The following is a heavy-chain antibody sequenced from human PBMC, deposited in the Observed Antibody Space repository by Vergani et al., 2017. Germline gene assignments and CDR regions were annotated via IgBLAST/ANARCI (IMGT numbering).Heavy chain of an antibody. CDR3: ARGSSRFXRAYYYDSSGYSNNWFDP. V-gene: IGHV1-2*02. J-gene: IGHJ5*02. Sequence: QVQLVQSGAEVKKPGASVKVSCKASGYTFTGYYMHWVRQAPGQGLEWMGWINPNSGGTNYAQKFQGRVTMTRDTSISTAYMELSRLRSDDTAVYYCARGSSRFXRAYYYDSSGYSNNWFDPWGQGTLVTVSS. CDR1: GYTFTGYY. D-gene: IGHD3-22*01. CDR2: INPNSGGT.